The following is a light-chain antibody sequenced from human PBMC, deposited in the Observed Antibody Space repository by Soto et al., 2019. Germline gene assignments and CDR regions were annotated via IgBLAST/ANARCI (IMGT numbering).Light chain of an antibody. CDR3: QQYNNWPPLT. J-gene: IGKJ4*01. CDR2: GAS. CDR1: QSVSSN. V-gene: IGKV3-15*01. Sequence: EIVMTQSPATLSVSPGDRATLSCRASQSVSSNLAWYQQKPGQAPRLLICGASTRATGIPARFSGSGSGTEFTLTISSLQSEDFAVYSCQQYNNWPPLTFGGGTKVEIK.